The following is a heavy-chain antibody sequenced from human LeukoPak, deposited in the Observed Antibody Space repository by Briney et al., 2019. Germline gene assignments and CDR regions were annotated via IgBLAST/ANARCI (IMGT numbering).Heavy chain of an antibody. V-gene: IGHV3-66*01. Sequence: GGSLRLSCAASGFTVSSNYMSWVRQAPGKGLEWVSVIYXGGSTYYADSVKGRFTISRDNSKNTLYLQMNSLRAEDTAVYYCASPTEYSGYGSYYYGMDVWGQGTTVTVSS. J-gene: IGHJ6*02. CDR1: GFTVSSNY. CDR2: IYXGGST. CDR3: ASPTEYSGYGSYYYGMDV. D-gene: IGHD5-12*01.